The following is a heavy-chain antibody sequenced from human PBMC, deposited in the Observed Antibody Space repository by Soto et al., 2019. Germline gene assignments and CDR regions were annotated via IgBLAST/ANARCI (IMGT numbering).Heavy chain of an antibody. Sequence: GSLRLSGSASGXIVSESTIDWVRQVPGKGLEAISAVSTSGRSTYYADSVNDTFTISRDNSKNTLFLQMGSLRPEDTATYYCVKQAHGLDGVAFDYWGQGTQVTVSS. D-gene: IGHD2-15*01. V-gene: IGHV3-64D*06. CDR2: VSTSGRST. CDR1: GXIVSEST. CDR3: VKQAHGLDGVAFDY. J-gene: IGHJ4*02.